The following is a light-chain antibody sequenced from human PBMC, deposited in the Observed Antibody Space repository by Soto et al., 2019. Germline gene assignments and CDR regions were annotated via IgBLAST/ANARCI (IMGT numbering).Light chain of an antibody. CDR1: QSISRY. CDR2: AAS. Sequence: DIQMTPSPSSLSASVGDRVTITCRASQSISRYLNWYQQEPGKAPKLLIYAASSLQRGVPSRFSGSGSGTDFTLTISSLQPEDFTTYYCQQNYNTLITFGQGTRLEIK. CDR3: QQNYNTLIT. J-gene: IGKJ5*01. V-gene: IGKV1-39*01.